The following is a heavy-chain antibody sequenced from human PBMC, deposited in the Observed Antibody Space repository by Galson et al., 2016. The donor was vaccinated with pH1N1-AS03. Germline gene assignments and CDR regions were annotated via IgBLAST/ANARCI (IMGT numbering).Heavy chain of an antibody. D-gene: IGHD6-19*01. V-gene: IGHV4-59*08. CDR3: ARSPRTIAVAGTFPSRFDP. CDR2: IYYSGST. Sequence: ETLSLTCTVSGGSMSSYYWSWIRQPPGKGLEWIGYIYYSGSTNYNPSLKRRVTISEDTSKNQFSLRLSSVTAADTALYYCARSPRTIAVAGTFPSRFDPWGQGVLVTVSS. CDR1: GGSMSSYY. J-gene: IGHJ5*02.